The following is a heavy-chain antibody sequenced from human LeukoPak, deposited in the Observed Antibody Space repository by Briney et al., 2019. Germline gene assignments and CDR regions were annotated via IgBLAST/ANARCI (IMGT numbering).Heavy chain of an antibody. CDR1: GGSFSGYY. CDR3: ARGEYDYAWGSYSPNAFAM. D-gene: IGHD3-16*01. Sequence: SETLSLTCAVYGGSFSGYYWSWIRQLPGKGLEWIGEINHSGSTNYNPSLKSRVTISVDTSKNQFSLKLSSVTAADTALYYCARGEYDYAWGSYSPNAFAMWGQGTMVTVSS. CDR2: INHSGST. V-gene: IGHV4-34*01. J-gene: IGHJ3*02.